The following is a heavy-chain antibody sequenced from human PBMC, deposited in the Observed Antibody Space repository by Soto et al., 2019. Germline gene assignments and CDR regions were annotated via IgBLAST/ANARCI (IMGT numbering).Heavy chain of an antibody. CDR1: GFTFSDYY. J-gene: IGHJ5*02. Sequence: QVPLVESGGGLVKPGGSLRLSCAASGFTFSDYYMSWIRQAPGKGLEWVSYISSSSSYTNYADSVKGRFTISRDNAKNSLYLQMNSLRAEDTAVYYCARVIGPQSWFDPWGQGTLVTVSS. V-gene: IGHV3-11*05. CDR2: ISSSSSYT. CDR3: ARVIGPQSWFDP.